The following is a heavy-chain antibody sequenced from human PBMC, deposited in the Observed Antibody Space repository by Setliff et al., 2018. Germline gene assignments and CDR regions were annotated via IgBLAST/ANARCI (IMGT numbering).Heavy chain of an antibody. J-gene: IGHJ6*03. D-gene: IGHD3-22*01. CDR3: VREGVDSRSSTDYRYYMDV. Sequence: VKVSCKASGATFSSYGISWVRQAPGQGLEWMGGTIPIFGSTNYAQKFQGRVTIITAESTSTAFMQLSSLRSEDTAVYYCVREGVDSRSSTDYRYYMDVWGKGTTVTVSS. CDR2: TIPIFGST. V-gene: IGHV1-69*05. CDR1: GATFSSYG.